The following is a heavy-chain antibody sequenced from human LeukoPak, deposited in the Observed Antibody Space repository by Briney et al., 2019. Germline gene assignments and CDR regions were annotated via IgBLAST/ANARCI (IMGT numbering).Heavy chain of an antibody. CDR3: ARKVAYFDY. Sequence: GGSLRLSCAASGFTFSSYAMHWGRQAPGKGVEWVAVTSYDGSNKYYADSVKGRFTISRDNSKNTLYLQMNSLRAEDTAVYYCARKVAYFDYWGQGTLVTVSS. J-gene: IGHJ4*02. V-gene: IGHV3-30-3*01. CDR2: TSYDGSNK. CDR1: GFTFSSYA. D-gene: IGHD5-12*01.